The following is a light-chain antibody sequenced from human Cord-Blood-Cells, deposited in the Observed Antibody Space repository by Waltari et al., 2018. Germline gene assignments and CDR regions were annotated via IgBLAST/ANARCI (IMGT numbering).Light chain of an antibody. CDR1: QSVSSY. V-gene: IGKV3-11*01. CDR3: QQRSNWPPLT. J-gene: IGKJ4*01. Sequence: EIVLTQCPATLSLSPGERATLSCRASQSVSSYLAWYQQKPGQAPRLLIYDASNRATGIPARFSGSGSGTDFTLTISSLEPEDFAVYYWQQRSNWPPLTFGGGTKVEIK. CDR2: DAS.